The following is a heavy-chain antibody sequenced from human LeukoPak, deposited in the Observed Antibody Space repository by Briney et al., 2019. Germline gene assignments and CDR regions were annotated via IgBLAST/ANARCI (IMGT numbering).Heavy chain of an antibody. Sequence: PSETLSLTCTVSGGSLSTYYWSWIRQPPGKGLEWTGYIDYTGSTKYNPSLKSRVTISVDTSKNQFSLKMSSVTAADTAVYYCARVGEGSFDMWGQGTMVTVSS. CDR2: IDYTGST. J-gene: IGHJ3*02. D-gene: IGHD3-10*01. CDR1: GGSLSTYY. CDR3: ARVGEGSFDM. V-gene: IGHV4-59*01.